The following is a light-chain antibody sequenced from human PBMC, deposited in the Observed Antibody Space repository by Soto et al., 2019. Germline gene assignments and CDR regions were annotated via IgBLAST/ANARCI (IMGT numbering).Light chain of an antibody. J-gene: IGKJ5*01. V-gene: IGKV3-15*01. CDR1: QSVSSN. CDR3: QQYNNWPPIT. CDR2: GAS. Sequence: EIVMTQSPATLSVSPGERATISCRASQSVSSNLAWYQQKPGQAPRLLIYGASTRANGIPARFSGSGSGTEYTLTTSSLQSEDFAVSYCQQYNNWPPITFGQGTRLEIK.